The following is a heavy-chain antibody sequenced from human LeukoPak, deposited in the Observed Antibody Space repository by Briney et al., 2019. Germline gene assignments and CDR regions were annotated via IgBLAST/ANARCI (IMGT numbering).Heavy chain of an antibody. D-gene: IGHD5-18*01. V-gene: IGHV3-74*01. CDR2: ISRGASRT. J-gene: IGHJ4*02. CDR3: ARGGSDTAMTHDY. CDR1: GFTFSNHW. Sequence: GGSLRLSCAASGFTFSNHWMHWVRQAPGKGLMWVSRISRGASRTDYADSVKGRFTISRDDAKNTLYLQVNSLRVEDTGVYFCARGGSDTAMTHDYWGQGILVTVSS.